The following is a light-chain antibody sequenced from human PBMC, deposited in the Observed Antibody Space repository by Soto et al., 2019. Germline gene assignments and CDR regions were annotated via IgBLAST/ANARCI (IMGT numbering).Light chain of an antibody. Sequence: QSVLTQPASVSGSPGQSITISCTGTSSDVGGYNYVSWYQQHPGKAPKLMIYDVSNRPSGVSNRFSGSKSGNTASLTISGLLADDEADYYCSSYTSNSTRVVSGRGTKLTVL. CDR1: SSDVGGYNY. CDR3: SSYTSNSTRVV. CDR2: DVS. V-gene: IGLV2-14*01. J-gene: IGLJ2*01.